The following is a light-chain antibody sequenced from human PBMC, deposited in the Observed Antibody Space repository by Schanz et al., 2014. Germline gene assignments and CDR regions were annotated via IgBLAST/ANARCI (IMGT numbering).Light chain of an antibody. Sequence: DIQLTQSPSILSASVGDRVTLTCRASQNIRTYLNWYQQKPGKAPKLLIYAASNLQSGVPLRFNGSGSGTDFTLTISSLQPEDFASYFCQQSYSTPSITFGQGTRLEIK. J-gene: IGKJ5*01. V-gene: IGKV1-39*01. CDR1: QNIRTY. CDR3: QQSYSTPSIT. CDR2: AAS.